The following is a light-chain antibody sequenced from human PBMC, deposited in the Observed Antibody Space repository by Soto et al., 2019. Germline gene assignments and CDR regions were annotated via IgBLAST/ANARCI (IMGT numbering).Light chain of an antibody. CDR1: QSVSIN. CDR3: QQYNKWPPLT. CDR2: GAY. Sequence: EIVMTQYPATLSVSPGERATLSCRASQSVSINLAWYQQKPGQAPRLLIYGAYTRATGIPARFSGSGSGTEFTLTISSLQSEDFAVYYCQQYNKWPPLTFGGGTKVQIK. V-gene: IGKV3-15*01. J-gene: IGKJ4*01.